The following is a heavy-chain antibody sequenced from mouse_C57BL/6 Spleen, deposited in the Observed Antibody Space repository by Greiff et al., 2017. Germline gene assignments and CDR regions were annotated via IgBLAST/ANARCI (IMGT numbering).Heavy chain of an antibody. Sequence: EVKLVESGPELVKPGASVKISCKASGYSFTDYNMNWVKQSNGKSLEWIGVINPNYGTTSYNQKFKGKATLTVDQSSSTAYMQLNSLTSEDSAVYYCARGGALYGNYGGYWYFDVWGTGTTVTVSS. J-gene: IGHJ1*03. CDR1: GYSFTDYN. CDR3: ARGGALYGNYGGYWYFDV. D-gene: IGHD2-1*01. CDR2: INPNYGTT. V-gene: IGHV1-39*01.